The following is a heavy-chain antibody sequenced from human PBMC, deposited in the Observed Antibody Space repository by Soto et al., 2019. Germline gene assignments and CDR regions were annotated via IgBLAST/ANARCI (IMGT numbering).Heavy chain of an antibody. V-gene: IGHV3-30-3*01. J-gene: IGHJ6*02. Sequence: GGSLRLSCAASGFTFSSYAMHWVRQAPGKGLEWVAVISYDGSNKYYADSVKGRFTISRDNSKNTLYLQMNSLRAGDTAVYYCARDNLYYYDSSGYYSRDGMDVWGQGTTVTVSS. D-gene: IGHD3-22*01. CDR1: GFTFSSYA. CDR2: ISYDGSNK. CDR3: ARDNLYYYDSSGYYSRDGMDV.